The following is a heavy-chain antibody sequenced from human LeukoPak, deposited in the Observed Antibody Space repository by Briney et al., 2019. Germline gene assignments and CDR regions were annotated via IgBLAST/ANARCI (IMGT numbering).Heavy chain of an antibody. D-gene: IGHD3-9*01. CDR3: ARVRTYYDILTGYYTYNWFDP. CDR1: GYTFTSYD. CDR2: MNPNSGNT. J-gene: IGHJ5*02. V-gene: IGHV1-8*01. Sequence: ASVNVSCKASGYTFTSYDINWVRQATGQGLEWMGWMNPNSGNTGYAQKFQGRVTMTRNTSISTAYMELSSLRSEDTAVYYCARVRTYYDILTGYYTYNWFDPWGQGTLVTVSS.